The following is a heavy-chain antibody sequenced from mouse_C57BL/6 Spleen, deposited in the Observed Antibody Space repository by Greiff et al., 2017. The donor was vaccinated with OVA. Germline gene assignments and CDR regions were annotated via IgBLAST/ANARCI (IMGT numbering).Heavy chain of an antibody. V-gene: IGHV1-78*01. D-gene: IGHD2-2*01. CDR2: IYPRDGST. CDR3: ARGGYDAGYAMDY. J-gene: IGHJ4*01. CDR1: GYTFTDHT. Sequence: QVQLKQSDAELVKPGASVKISCKVSGYTFTDHTIHWMKQRPEQGLEWIGYIYPRDGSTKYNEKFKGKDTLTADKSSSTAYMQLNRLTSVDSAVYFCARGGYDAGYAMDYWGQGTSVTVSS.